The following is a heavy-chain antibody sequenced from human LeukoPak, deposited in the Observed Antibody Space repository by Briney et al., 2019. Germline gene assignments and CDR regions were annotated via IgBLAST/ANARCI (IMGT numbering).Heavy chain of an antibody. CDR2: ISSNGGST. CDR1: GFTFSSYA. CDR3: ARGGVAARLPYFDY. D-gene: IGHD6-6*01. J-gene: IGHJ4*02. Sequence: PGGSLRLSCAASGFTFSSYAMHWVRQAPGKGLEYVSAISSNGGSTYYANSVKGRFTISRDNSKNTLYLQMGSLRAEDMAVYYCARGGVAARLPYFDYWGQETLVTVSS. V-gene: IGHV3-64*01.